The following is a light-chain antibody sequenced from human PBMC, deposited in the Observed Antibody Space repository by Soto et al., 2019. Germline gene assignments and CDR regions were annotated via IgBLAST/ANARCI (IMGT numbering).Light chain of an antibody. CDR3: QQYGGSPRT. CDR1: QSVTKS. CDR2: GAS. V-gene: IGKV3-20*01. J-gene: IGKJ1*01. Sequence: EIVLTQSPGTLSLSPGERATLSCRASQSVTKSLSWYEQKPCQAPRLLIYGASSRATGIPDRFSGSGSGTDFTLTISRLEPEDCGVYYCQQYGGSPRTFGQGTKVE.